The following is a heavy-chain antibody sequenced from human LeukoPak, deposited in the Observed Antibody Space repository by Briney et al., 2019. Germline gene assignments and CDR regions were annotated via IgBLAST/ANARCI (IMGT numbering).Heavy chain of an antibody. CDR2: IYYSGST. D-gene: IGHD6-19*01. CDR3: ASEYSSGWNYYYYGMDV. CDR1: GGSIRSSYYY. Sequence: PSETLSLTCTVSGGSIRSSYYYWGWIRQPPGKGLEWIGSIYYSGSTHYNPSLKSRVTISVDTSKNQFSLKLSPVTAADTAVYYCASEYSSGWNYYYYGMDVWGQGTTVTVSS. V-gene: IGHV4-39*01. J-gene: IGHJ6*02.